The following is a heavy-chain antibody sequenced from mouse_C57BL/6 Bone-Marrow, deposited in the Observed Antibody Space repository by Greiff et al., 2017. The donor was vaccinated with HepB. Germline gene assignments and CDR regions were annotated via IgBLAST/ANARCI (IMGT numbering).Heavy chain of an antibody. V-gene: IGHV1-81*01. CDR3: ARSGYDYSYWYFDV. J-gene: IGHJ1*03. CDR1: GYTFTSYG. D-gene: IGHD2-4*01. Sequence: QVQLQQSGAELARPGASVKLSCKASGYTFTSYGISWVKQRTGQGLEWIGEIYPRSGNTYYNEKFKGKATLTAAKSSSTAYMELRSLTSEDSAVYFCARSGYDYSYWYFDVWGTGTTVTVSS. CDR2: IYPRSGNT.